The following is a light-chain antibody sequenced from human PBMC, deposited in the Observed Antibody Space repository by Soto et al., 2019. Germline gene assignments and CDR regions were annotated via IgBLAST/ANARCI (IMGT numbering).Light chain of an antibody. CDR1: QSVGSSS. CDR2: GAS. Sequence: EIVLTQSPGTLSLSPGERVTLSCRASQSVGSSSLAWYQQKPGQTPRILIYGASNRATGIPDRFSGRGSGTDFTLTISRLEVEDFAVYHCQQYGSSPCTFDQVTKVEIK. V-gene: IGKV3-20*01. J-gene: IGKJ1*01. CDR3: QQYGSSPCT.